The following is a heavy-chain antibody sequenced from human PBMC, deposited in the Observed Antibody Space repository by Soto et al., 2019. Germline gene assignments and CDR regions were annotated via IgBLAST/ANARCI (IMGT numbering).Heavy chain of an antibody. CDR2: ISYDGSNK. J-gene: IGHJ4*02. Sequence: PGGSLRLSCAASGFTFSSYGMHWVRQAPGKGLEWVAVISYDGSNKYYADSVKGRFTISRDNSKNTLYLQMNSLRAEDTAVYYCAKDRQLSIAVAGPLSYWGQGTLVTVSS. CDR1: GFTFSSYG. V-gene: IGHV3-30*18. CDR3: AKDRQLSIAVAGPLSY. D-gene: IGHD6-19*01.